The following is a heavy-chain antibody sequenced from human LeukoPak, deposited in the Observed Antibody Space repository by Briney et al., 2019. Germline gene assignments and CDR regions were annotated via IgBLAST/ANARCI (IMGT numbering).Heavy chain of an antibody. D-gene: IGHD6-13*01. V-gene: IGHV3-21*01. J-gene: IGHJ5*02. CDR3: ARSIAAAGDWYFDP. CDR2: ISSSSRFI. CDR1: GFTFNSYS. Sequence: GGSLRLSCAASGFTFNSYSMNWFRQAPGKGLEWVSSISSSSRFIYYADSVKGRFTISRDNAKNSLYLQMNSLRAEDTAVYYCARSIAAAGDWYFDPWGQGTLVTVSS.